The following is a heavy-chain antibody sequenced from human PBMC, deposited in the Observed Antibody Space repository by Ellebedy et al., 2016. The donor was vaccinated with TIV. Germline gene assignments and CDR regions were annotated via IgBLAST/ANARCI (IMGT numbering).Heavy chain of an antibody. V-gene: IGHV3-48*04. CDR1: GFTFSSYS. D-gene: IGHD3-10*01. J-gene: IGHJ3*02. Sequence: PGGSLRLSCAASGFTFSSYSMNWVRQAPGKGLEWVSYIGSSISTIYYADSMKGRFTISRDNAKNSLYLQMNSLRAEDTAVYYCARGGGSRLNRAFDIWGQGTMVTVSS. CDR3: ARGGGSRLNRAFDI. CDR2: IGSSISTI.